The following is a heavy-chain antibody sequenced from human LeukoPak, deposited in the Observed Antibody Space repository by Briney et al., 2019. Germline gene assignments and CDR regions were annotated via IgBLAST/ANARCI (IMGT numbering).Heavy chain of an antibody. CDR3: AKEFLRVGSYFDY. V-gene: IGHV3-11*04. CDR2: ISSSGSTI. J-gene: IGHJ4*02. CDR1: GFTFSDYY. D-gene: IGHD3-10*01. Sequence: GGSLRLSCAASGFTFSDYYMSWIRQAPGKGLEWVSYISSSGSTIYYADSVKGRFTISRDNSKNTLYLQMNSLRAEDTAVYYCAKEFLRVGSYFDYWGQGTLVTVSS.